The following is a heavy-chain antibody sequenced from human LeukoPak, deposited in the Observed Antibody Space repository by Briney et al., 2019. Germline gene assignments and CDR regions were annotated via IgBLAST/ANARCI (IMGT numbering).Heavy chain of an antibody. CDR2: VGGGDDI. Sequence: GGSLRLSCAASGFTFNIFGMSWVRQAPGKGLEWVSSVGGGDDIHYADSVKGRFTVSRDDARSTAYLQMNSLRAEDTAIYFCAKNPAPKNLNREPFCPWGRGTLVTVSS. J-gene: IGHJ5*02. CDR1: GFTFNIFG. V-gene: IGHV3-23*01. D-gene: IGHD1-14*01. CDR3: AKNPAPKNLNREPFCP.